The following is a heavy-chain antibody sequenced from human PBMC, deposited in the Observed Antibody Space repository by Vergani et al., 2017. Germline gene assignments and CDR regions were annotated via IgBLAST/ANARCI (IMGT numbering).Heavy chain of an antibody. D-gene: IGHD6-19*01. J-gene: IGHJ4*02. CDR3: ARQGPGYSSGWYLESPFDY. V-gene: IGHV4-39*01. CDR1: GGSISSSSYY. Sequence: QLQLQESGPGLVKPSETLSLTCTVSGGSISSSSYYWGWIRQPPGKGLEWIGSIYYSGSTYYNPSLKSRVTISVDTSKNQFSLKLSSVTAADTAVYYCARQGPGYSSGWYLESPFDYWGQGTLVTVSS. CDR2: IYYSGST.